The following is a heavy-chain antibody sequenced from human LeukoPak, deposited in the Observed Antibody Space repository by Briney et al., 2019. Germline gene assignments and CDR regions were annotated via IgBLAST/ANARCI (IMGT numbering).Heavy chain of an antibody. V-gene: IGHV1-69*13. Sequence: ASVKVSCKASGGTLSSYAISWVRQAPGQGLEWMGGIIPIFGTANYAQKFQGRVTITADESTSTAYMELSSLRSEDTAVYYCARGDHQGYSSGWYGFDYWGQGTLVTVSS. D-gene: IGHD6-19*01. CDR2: IIPIFGTA. CDR3: ARGDHQGYSSGWYGFDY. J-gene: IGHJ4*02. CDR1: GGTLSSYA.